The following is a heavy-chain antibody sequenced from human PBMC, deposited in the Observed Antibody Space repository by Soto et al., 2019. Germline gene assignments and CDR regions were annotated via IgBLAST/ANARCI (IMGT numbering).Heavy chain of an antibody. J-gene: IGHJ4*02. CDR3: ARYGSGTYYPTTFDS. Sequence: ASVKVSCKASGYTFTSYGISWVRQAPGQGLEWMGWVNAYNGNTNYAQKLQGRVTMTTDTSTSTAYMELRSLRSDDTAVYYCARYGSGTYYPTTFDSWGQGTLVTVSS. CDR2: VNAYNGNT. V-gene: IGHV1-18*01. CDR1: GYTFTSYG. D-gene: IGHD3-10*01.